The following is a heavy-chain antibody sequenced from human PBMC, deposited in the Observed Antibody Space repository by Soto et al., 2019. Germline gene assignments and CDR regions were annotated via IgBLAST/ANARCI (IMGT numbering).Heavy chain of an antibody. CDR3: ERGEDAFFYYGLYV. CDR2: IYDTWIIGYTPAA. J-gene: IGHJ6*01. V-gene: IGHV4-59*01. CDR1: GGAMTSSY. Sequence: PSGTLALTCSGFGGAMTSSYLTWIRRPPGEGPAGIAYIYDTWIIGYTPAASYNPSPKSRVTMSVDTSKSQFSLKLTSVTAADTAVYYCERGEDAFFYYGLYVWGQGITVTVSS.